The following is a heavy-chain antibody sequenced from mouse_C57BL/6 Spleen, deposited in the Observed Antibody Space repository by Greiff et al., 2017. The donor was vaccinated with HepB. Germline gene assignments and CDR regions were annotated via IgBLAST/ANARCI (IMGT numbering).Heavy chain of an antibody. Sequence: EVKLEESGGDLVKPGGSLKLSCAASGFTFSSYGMSWVRQTPDKRLEWVATISSGGSYTYYPDSVKGRFTISRDNAKNTLYLQMSSLKSEDTAMYYCARGGSTMVSWYFDVWGTGTTVTVSS. D-gene: IGHD2-2*01. J-gene: IGHJ1*03. CDR2: ISSGGSYT. CDR1: GFTFSSYG. CDR3: ARGGSTMVSWYFDV. V-gene: IGHV5-6*02.